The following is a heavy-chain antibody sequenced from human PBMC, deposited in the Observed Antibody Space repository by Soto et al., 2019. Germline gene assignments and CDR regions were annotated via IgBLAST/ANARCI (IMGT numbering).Heavy chain of an antibody. J-gene: IGHJ4*02. D-gene: IGHD2-15*01. CDR2: IYDGGST. CDR1: GGSITSGPYY. CDR3: ARGLSSDKVDY. V-gene: IGHV4-30-4*01. Sequence: QVQLQESGPGLVRPSQTLSLTCTVSGGSITSGPYYWSWIRQPPGEGLEWIGHIYDGGSTYNNPSLKSRLPMSLDTSKNQFSLNLNSVTAADTAVYYCARGLSSDKVDYWGQGALVTVTS.